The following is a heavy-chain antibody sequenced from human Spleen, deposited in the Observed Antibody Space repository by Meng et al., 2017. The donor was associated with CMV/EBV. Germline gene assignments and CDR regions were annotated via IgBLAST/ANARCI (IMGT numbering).Heavy chain of an antibody. CDR3: ARDTYDFWSGYTTYYYYGMDV. V-gene: IGHV3-30*02. J-gene: IGHJ6*02. D-gene: IGHD3-3*01. CDR2: IRHDVRGN. CDR1: GFTFSNYG. Sequence: GGSLRLSCVASGFTFSNYGMNWVRQVPGKGLEWVSFIRHDVRGNYYADSVKGRFSISRDNSKNTLYMQMNSLRPEDTAVYYCARDTYDFWSGYTTYYYYGMDVWGQGTTVTVSS.